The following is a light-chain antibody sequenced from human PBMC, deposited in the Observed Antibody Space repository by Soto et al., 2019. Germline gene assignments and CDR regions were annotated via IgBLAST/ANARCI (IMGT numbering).Light chain of an antibody. CDR3: CSYAGSFYV. J-gene: IGLJ1*01. V-gene: IGLV2-23*01. CDR1: SSDVGSYNL. Sequence: QSVLTQPASVFWSPGQSITISCPGTSSDVGSYNLVSWYQQHPGKAPKLMIYEGSKRPSGVSNRFSGSKSGNTASLTISGLQAEDEADYYCCSYAGSFYVFGTGTKVTV. CDR2: EGS.